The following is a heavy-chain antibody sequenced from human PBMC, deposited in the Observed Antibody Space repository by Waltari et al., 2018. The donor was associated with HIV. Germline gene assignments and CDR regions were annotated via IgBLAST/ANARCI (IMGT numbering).Heavy chain of an antibody. V-gene: IGHV4-38-2*02. CDR3: ARVYDFWSALDY. CDR1: GYSISSGYY. CDR2: IYHSGNT. Sequence: QVQLQESGPGLVKPSETLSLTCTVSGYSISSGYYWGWIRQPPGKGLEWIGSIYHSGNTYYNPSLKSRVTISVDTSKNQFSLKLSSVTAADTAVYYCARVYDFWSALDYWGQGTLVTVSS. D-gene: IGHD3-3*01. J-gene: IGHJ4*02.